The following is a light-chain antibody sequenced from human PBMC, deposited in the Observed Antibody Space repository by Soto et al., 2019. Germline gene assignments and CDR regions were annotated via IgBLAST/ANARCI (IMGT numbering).Light chain of an antibody. CDR2: DAS. V-gene: IGKV3-11*01. Sequence: EFVLTQSPATLSLSPGERATLSCRASQSVGSFLAWYQQKPGQAPRLLIYDASNRATGIPARFSGSGSVTDFNTTISSLEPEDFAVYYCPQRRNWPLTFGGGTKVDIK. J-gene: IGKJ4*01. CDR3: PQRRNWPLT. CDR1: QSVGSF.